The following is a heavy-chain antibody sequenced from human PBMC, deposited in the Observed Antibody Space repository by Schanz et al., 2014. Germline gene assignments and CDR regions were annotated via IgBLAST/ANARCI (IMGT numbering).Heavy chain of an antibody. D-gene: IGHD3-3*01. V-gene: IGHV1-18*01. J-gene: IGHJ3*02. CDR1: GYTFNNHG. Sequence: QVQLVQSGGEVMKPGASATVSCKASGYTFNNHGISWVRQAPGQGLEWMGWINPYDDTIDYAKKFQGRFTMTRDTSTTTVYMELSSLRSDDTAMYYCVTEKRMESGTWAKAIDIWGQGTWVTVSS. CDR2: INPYDDTI. CDR3: VTEKRMESGTWAKAIDI.